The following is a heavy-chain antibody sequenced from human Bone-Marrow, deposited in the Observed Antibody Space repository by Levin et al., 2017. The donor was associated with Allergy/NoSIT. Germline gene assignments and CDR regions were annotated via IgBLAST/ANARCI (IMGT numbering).Heavy chain of an antibody. CDR2: INPNSGGT. Sequence: GESLKISCKASGYTFTGYYMHWVRQAPGQGLEWMGWINPNSGGTNYAQKFQGRVTMTRDTSISTAYMELSRLRSDDTAVYYCARASGPGPTFIVVVPAAERFDPWGQGTLVTVSS. CDR1: GYTFTGYY. CDR3: ARASGPGPTFIVVVPAAERFDP. D-gene: IGHD2-2*01. J-gene: IGHJ5*02. V-gene: IGHV1-2*02.